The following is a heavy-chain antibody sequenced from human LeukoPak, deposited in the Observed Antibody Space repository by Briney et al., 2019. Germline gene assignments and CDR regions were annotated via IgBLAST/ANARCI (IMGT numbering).Heavy chain of an antibody. CDR2: ISHTGST. D-gene: IGHD3-22*01. V-gene: IGHV4-4*02. J-gene: IGHJ4*02. Sequence: SETLSLTCAVSGDFISGSKWWSWVRQPPGKGLEWIGEISHTGSTNYHPSLKSRVTISVDKSKNQFSLKLNSVTAADTAIYFCARVTQWSLRNHSVHFFDNWGQGTVVAVSS. CDR1: GDFISGSKW. CDR3: ARVTQWSLRNHSVHFFDN.